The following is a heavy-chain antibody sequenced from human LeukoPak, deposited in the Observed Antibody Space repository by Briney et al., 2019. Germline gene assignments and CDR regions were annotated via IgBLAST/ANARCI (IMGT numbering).Heavy chain of an antibody. J-gene: IGHJ5*02. CDR1: GFTFSSYS. D-gene: IGHD3-3*01. Sequence: GGSLRLPCAASGFTFSSYSMNWVRQAPGKGLEWVSSISSSSSYIYYADSVKGRFTISRDNAKNSLYLQMNSLRAEDTAVYYCARDHDTYYDFWSGYWVAWGQGTLVTVSS. CDR3: ARDHDTYYDFWSGYWVA. CDR2: ISSSSSYI. V-gene: IGHV3-21*01.